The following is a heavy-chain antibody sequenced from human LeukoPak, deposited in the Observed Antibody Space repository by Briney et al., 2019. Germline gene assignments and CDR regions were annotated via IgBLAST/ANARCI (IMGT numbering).Heavy chain of an antibody. J-gene: IGHJ4*02. Sequence: GGSLRLSCAASGFTVTNKYMTWVRQAPGKGLEWVSSIDSSGAVTYYADSVKGRLAVSRDNSKNTLYLQMNSLRAEDTAVYYCAKLQESYSAYWGQGTLVTVSS. D-gene: IGHD1-26*01. CDR1: GFTVTNKY. CDR3: AKLQESYSAY. V-gene: IGHV3-23*01. CDR2: IDSSGAVT.